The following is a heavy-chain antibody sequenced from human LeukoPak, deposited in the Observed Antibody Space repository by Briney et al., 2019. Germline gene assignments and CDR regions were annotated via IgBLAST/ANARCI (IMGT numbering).Heavy chain of an antibody. Sequence: PSETLSLTCAVYGGSFSGYYWSWIRQPPGKGLEWIGEINHSGSTNYNPSLKSRVTISVDTSKNQFSLKLSSVTAADTAVYYCASGGGYDILTGPYYYYMDVWGKGTTVTVSS. V-gene: IGHV4-34*01. CDR1: GGSFSGYY. CDR3: ASGGGYDILTGPYYYYMDV. CDR2: INHSGST. D-gene: IGHD3-9*01. J-gene: IGHJ6*03.